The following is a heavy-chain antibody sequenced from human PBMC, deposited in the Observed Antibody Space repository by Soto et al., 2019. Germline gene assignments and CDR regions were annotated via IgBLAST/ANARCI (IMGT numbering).Heavy chain of an antibody. D-gene: IGHD1-26*01. V-gene: IGHV3-7*04. CDR3: SGGVGDAF. Sequence: EVHLVESGGGLVQTGGSLRLSCAIFEGTVIRDWMNWVRQAPGKGLEWVAHTNQDGSEKYYVDSVKGRFTISRDNDKNSRYLQMNSLRAEETAMYYCSGGVGDAFWGQGTLVTVSS. J-gene: IGHJ4*02. CDR1: EGTVIRDW. CDR2: TNQDGSEK.